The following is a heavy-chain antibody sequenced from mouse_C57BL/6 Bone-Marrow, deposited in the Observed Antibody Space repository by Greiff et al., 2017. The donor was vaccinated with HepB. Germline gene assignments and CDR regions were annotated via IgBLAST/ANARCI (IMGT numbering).Heavy chain of an antibody. V-gene: IGHV1-18*01. J-gene: IGHJ2*01. Sequence: VQLQQSGPELVKPGASVKIPCKASGYTFTDYNMDWVKQSHGKSLEWIGDINPNNGGTIYNQKFKGKATLTVDKSSSTAYMELRSLTSEDTTVYYCARRRFYGTDYWGQGTTLTVSS. D-gene: IGHD2-1*01. CDR1: GYTFTDYN. CDR3: ARRRFYGTDY. CDR2: INPNNGGT.